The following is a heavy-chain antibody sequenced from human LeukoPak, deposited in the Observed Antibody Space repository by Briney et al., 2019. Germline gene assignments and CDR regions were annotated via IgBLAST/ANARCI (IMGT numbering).Heavy chain of an antibody. CDR3: ARAAYGSSGYYTPHFDY. D-gene: IGHD3-22*01. V-gene: IGHV3-53*01. J-gene: IGHJ4*02. Sequence: GGSLRLSCAASGFTVSSNYMSWVRQAPGKGLEWVSVIYSGGSTYYADSVKGRFTISRDNSKNTLYLQMNSLRAEDTAVYYCARAAYGSSGYYTPHFDYWGQGTLVTVSS. CDR2: IYSGGST. CDR1: GFTVSSNY.